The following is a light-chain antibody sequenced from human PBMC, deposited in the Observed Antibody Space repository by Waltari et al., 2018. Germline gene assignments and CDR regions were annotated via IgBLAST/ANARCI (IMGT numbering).Light chain of an antibody. CDR1: QSVSNN. Sequence: EIVLTQSPATLSLSPGERATLSCRASQSVSNNLAWYKQKPGQAPRLLIYDVSSRATGIPARISARGAATDFTLTISCLEPEDSAVYYCQQRTSWPPGLSFGGGTNVEIK. J-gene: IGKJ4*01. CDR2: DVS. CDR3: QQRTSWPPGLS. V-gene: IGKV3-11*01.